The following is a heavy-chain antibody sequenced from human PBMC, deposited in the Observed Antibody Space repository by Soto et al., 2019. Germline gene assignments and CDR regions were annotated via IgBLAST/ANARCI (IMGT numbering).Heavy chain of an antibody. CDR1: DDSINSDKYY. V-gene: IGHV4-39*01. D-gene: IGHD3-9*01. CDR2: IYYRGNA. CDR3: ARLEGLATISYYFDF. J-gene: IGHJ4*02. Sequence: QLQLQESGPGLVKPSETLSLTCSVSDDSINSDKYYWGWIRQPPGKGLEWIGSIYYRGNAYYNPSLQTRFTLSRDKSKSQFSLKLNSVTAADSAVYFCARLEGLATISYYFDFWGPGALVTVSS.